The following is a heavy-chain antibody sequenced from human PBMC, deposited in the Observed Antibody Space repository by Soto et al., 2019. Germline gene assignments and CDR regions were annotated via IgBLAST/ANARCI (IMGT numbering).Heavy chain of an antibody. CDR3: ARVRNWVGWFDP. Sequence: PSETLSLTCTVSGDSFTSYYWSWVRQPPGRGLEWIGYIYYSGRANYNPSLESRVTISIDTSKNQFSLRLTSVTAADTAVYYCARVRNWVGWFDPWGQGTLVTVSS. J-gene: IGHJ5*02. CDR2: IYYSGRA. CDR1: GDSFTSYY. D-gene: IGHD3-16*01. V-gene: IGHV4-59*01.